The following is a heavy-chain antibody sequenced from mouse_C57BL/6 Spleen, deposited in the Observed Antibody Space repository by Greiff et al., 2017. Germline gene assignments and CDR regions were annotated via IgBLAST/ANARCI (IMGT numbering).Heavy chain of an antibody. V-gene: IGHV1-64*01. Sequence: QVQLKQPGAELVKPGASVKLSCKASGYTFTSYWMHWVKQRPGQGLEWIGMIHPNSGSTNYNEKFKSKATLTVDKSSSTAYMQLSSLTSEDSAVYYCAIYDGYYVRGNYWGQGTTLTVSS. CDR1: GYTFTSYW. J-gene: IGHJ2*01. CDR3: AIYDGYYVRGNY. D-gene: IGHD2-3*01. CDR2: IHPNSGST.